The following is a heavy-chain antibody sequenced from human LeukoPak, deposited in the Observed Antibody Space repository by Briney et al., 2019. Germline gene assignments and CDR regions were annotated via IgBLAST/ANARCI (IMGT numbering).Heavy chain of an antibody. J-gene: IGHJ5*02. Sequence: SETLSLTCTVSGGSISSYYWSWLRQPPGKGLEWIGYIYYSGSANCNPSLKSRVTISVDTSKNQFSLKLSSVTAADTAVYYCARGGYYDSSAYYKFFDPWGQGTLVTVSS. CDR3: ARGGYYDSSAYYKFFDP. D-gene: IGHD3-22*01. CDR2: IYYSGSA. CDR1: GGSISSYY. V-gene: IGHV4-59*01.